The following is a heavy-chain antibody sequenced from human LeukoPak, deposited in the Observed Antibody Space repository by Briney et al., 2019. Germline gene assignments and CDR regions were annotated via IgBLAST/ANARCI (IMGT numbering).Heavy chain of an antibody. CDR2: MNPNSGNT. CDR1: GYTFTSYD. V-gene: IGHV1-8*01. CDR3: ASSPTETYYSGGSCYEYYYYGMDV. Sequence: ASVKVSCKASGYTFTSYDINWVRQATGQGLEWMGWMNPNSGNTGYAQKFQGRVTMTRNTSISTAYMELSSLRSKDTAVYYCASSPTETYYSGGSCYEYYYYGMDVWGQGTTVTVSS. J-gene: IGHJ6*02. D-gene: IGHD2-15*01.